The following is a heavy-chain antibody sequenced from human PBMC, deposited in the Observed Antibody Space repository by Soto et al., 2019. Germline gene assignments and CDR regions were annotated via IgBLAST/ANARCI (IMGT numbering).Heavy chain of an antibody. CDR2: IYYSGST. Sequence: SETLSLTCTVSGGSISSGGYYWSRIRQHPGKGLEWIGYIYYSGSTYYNPSLKSRVTISVDTSKNQFSLKLSSVTAADTAVYYCARDLGDYGSGSYYRGSDYYYGMDVWGQGTTVTVSS. CDR1: GGSISSGGYY. J-gene: IGHJ6*02. V-gene: IGHV4-31*03. D-gene: IGHD3-10*01. CDR3: ARDLGDYGSGSYYRGSDYYYGMDV.